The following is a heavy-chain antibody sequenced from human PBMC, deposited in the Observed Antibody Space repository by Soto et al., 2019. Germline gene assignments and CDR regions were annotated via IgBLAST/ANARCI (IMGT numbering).Heavy chain of an antibody. J-gene: IGHJ5*02. D-gene: IGHD3-3*01. CDR1: GGSFSGYY. Sequence: ETLSLTCAVYGGSFSGYYWSWIRQPPGKGLEWIGEINHSGSTNYNPSLKSRVTISVDTSKNQFSLKLSSVTAADTAVYYCARSSGATYYDFWSGYDNWFDPWGQGTLVTVSS. CDR3: ARSSGATYYDFWSGYDNWFDP. V-gene: IGHV4-34*01. CDR2: INHSGST.